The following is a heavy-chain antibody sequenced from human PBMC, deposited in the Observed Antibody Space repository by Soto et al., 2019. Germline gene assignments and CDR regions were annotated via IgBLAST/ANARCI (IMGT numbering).Heavy chain of an antibody. CDR2: MFYSGAT. CDR1: GGSISYISYF. Sequence: SETLSLTCTVSGGSISYISYFWGWIRQPPGKGLQWIGCMFYSGATYYNPSLKNRVTLSVDTSNNEFSLKLVSVTAPDTAVYYCARHKSGSDWLDPWGQGTLVTVS. J-gene: IGHJ5*02. V-gene: IGHV4-39*01. D-gene: IGHD2-15*01. CDR3: ARHKSGSDWLDP.